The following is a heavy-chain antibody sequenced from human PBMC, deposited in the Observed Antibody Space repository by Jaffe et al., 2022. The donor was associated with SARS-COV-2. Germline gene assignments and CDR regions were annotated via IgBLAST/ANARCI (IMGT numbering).Heavy chain of an antibody. V-gene: IGHV3-30*18. J-gene: IGHJ6*02. CDR1: GFTFSRYG. Sequence: QVQLVESGGGVVQPGRSLRLSCAASGFTFSRYGMHWVRQAPGKGLEWVAVISYDGGNKYYADSVRGRFTISRDNSKSTLYLQMNSLRAEDTAVYYCAKVSTLTIWDGMDVWGQGTTVTVSS. CDR3: AKVSTLTIWDGMDV. D-gene: IGHD4-17*01. CDR2: ISYDGGNK.